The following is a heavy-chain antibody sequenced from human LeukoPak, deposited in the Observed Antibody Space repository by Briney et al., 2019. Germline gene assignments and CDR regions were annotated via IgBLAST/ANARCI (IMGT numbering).Heavy chain of an antibody. CDR1: GGSISSGDYH. CDR3: ARVGDKRWLQPIDY. Sequence: SETLSLTCTVSGGSISSGDYHWSWIRQSPGKGLEWIGKIYYSGTTYYNPSLKSRVILSVDTSKNQFSLKVSSVTAADTAVYYCARVGDKRWLQPIDYWGQGTLVTVSS. CDR2: IYYSGTT. D-gene: IGHD5-24*01. J-gene: IGHJ4*02. V-gene: IGHV4-30-4*08.